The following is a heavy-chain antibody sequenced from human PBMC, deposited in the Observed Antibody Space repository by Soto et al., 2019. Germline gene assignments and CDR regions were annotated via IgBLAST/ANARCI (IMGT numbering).Heavy chain of an antibody. CDR3: ARLNSGDYGLDYFAY. CDR2: ISGSGGRS. V-gene: IGHV3-23*01. J-gene: IGHJ4*01. D-gene: IGHD4-17*01. Sequence: GGSLRLSCVGSGFPFRDSAMSWVRQAPGKGLEWVSAISGSGGRSYYADSVEGRFTISRDNSKNILYLQMTALTAGDAAIYYCARLNSGDYGLDYFAYWGHGTLVTVSS. CDR1: GFPFRDSA.